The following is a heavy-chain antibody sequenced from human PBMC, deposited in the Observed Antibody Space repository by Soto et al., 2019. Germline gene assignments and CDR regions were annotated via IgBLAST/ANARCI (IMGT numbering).Heavy chain of an antibody. CDR2: INAYNGNT. D-gene: IGHD3-9*01. J-gene: IGHJ5*02. CDR3: AREGYDILTGYPNNWFDP. CDR1: GYTFTSYG. V-gene: IGHV1-18*01. Sequence: ASVKVSCKASGYTFTSYGISWVRQAPGQGLEWMGWINAYNGNTNYVQKLQGRVTMTTDTSTSTAYMELRSLRSDDTAVYYCAREGYDILTGYPNNWFDPWGQGTLVTVSS.